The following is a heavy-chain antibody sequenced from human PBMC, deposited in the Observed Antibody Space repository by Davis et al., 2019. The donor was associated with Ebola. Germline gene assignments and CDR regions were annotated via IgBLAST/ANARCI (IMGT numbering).Heavy chain of an antibody. CDR1: WYDFTSYL. Sequence: GESLKISCKTSWYDFTSYLIGWVRQVPGKGLEWMGIISPGDSDTRFSPSIQGQVTISADTSITTAYLQWSSLKASDTAIYYCARQNDYSNFDAFDIWGQGTMVTVSS. CDR3: ARQNDYSNFDAFDI. D-gene: IGHD4-11*01. V-gene: IGHV5-51*01. J-gene: IGHJ3*02. CDR2: ISPGDSDT.